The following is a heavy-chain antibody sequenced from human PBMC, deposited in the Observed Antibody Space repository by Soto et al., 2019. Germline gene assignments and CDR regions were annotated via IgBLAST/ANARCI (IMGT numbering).Heavy chain of an antibody. J-gene: IGHJ3*02. CDR1: GDSVSSNSAA. D-gene: IGHD4-17*01. V-gene: IGHV6-1*01. CDR2: TYYRSKWYN. Sequence: QVQLQQSGPGLVKPSQTLSLTCAISGDSVSSNSAAWNWIRQSPSRGLEWLGRTYYRSKWYNDYEVSVKSRITINPDTSQNQFSLQLNSVTPEDTAVYYCARATTLFTLFFLDIWGQGTMVTVSS. CDR3: ARATTLFTLFFLDI.